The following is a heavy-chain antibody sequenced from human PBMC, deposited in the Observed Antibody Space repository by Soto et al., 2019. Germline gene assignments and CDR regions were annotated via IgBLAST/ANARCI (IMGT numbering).Heavy chain of an antibody. Sequence: ASVKVSCKASGYTFTSYGISWVRQAPGQGLEWMGWISAYNGNTNYAQKLQGRVTMTTDTSTSTAYMELRSLRSDDTAVYYCARAGYSYGIYYYGMDVWGQGTTVTSP. V-gene: IGHV1-18*01. CDR1: GYTFTSYG. CDR2: ISAYNGNT. CDR3: ARAGYSYGIYYYGMDV. D-gene: IGHD5-18*01. J-gene: IGHJ6*02.